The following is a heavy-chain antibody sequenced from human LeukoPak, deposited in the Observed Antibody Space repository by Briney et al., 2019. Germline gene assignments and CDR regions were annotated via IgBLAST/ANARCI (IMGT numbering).Heavy chain of an antibody. D-gene: IGHD2-8*01. CDR3: AREMLNEVSYYYNALDV. J-gene: IGHJ6*02. V-gene: IGHV3-49*04. CDR1: GFTFGDYA. CDR2: IRSKAYGGTA. Sequence: GGSLRLSCTTSGFTFGDYALTWVREAPGKGVEWVGFIRSKAYGGTADYAASVRRRFTISRDDSKSIAYLQMKSLKTDDTADYYCAREMLNEVSYYYNALDVWGQGTTVIVSS.